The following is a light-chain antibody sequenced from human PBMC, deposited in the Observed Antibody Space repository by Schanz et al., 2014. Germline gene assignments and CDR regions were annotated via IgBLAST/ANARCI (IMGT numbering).Light chain of an antibody. J-gene: IGKJ1*01. Sequence: EIVLTQSPGTLSLSPGERAILSCRASQTLTSNYLAWYQQKPGQAPRLLVYGASSRATGIPDKFSGSGSGTDFTLTISRLEPEDFAVYYCQHYGSSSWTFGQGTKVEIK. V-gene: IGKV3-20*01. CDR1: QTLTSNY. CDR3: QHYGSSSWT. CDR2: GAS.